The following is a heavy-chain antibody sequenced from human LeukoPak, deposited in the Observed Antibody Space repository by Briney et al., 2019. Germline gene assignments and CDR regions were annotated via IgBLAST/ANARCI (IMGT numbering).Heavy chain of an antibody. V-gene: IGHV1-8*01. J-gene: IGHJ4*02. CDR1: GYTFTSYD. D-gene: IGHD3-22*01. CDR3: AKVFHYYDSSGYFKVLGFDY. Sequence: ASVKVSCKASGYTFTSYDINWVRQATGQGLEWMGWMNPNSGNTGYAQKFQGRVTMTRNTSISTAYMELSSLRSEDTAVYYCAKVFHYYDSSGYFKVLGFDYWGQGTLVTVSS. CDR2: MNPNSGNT.